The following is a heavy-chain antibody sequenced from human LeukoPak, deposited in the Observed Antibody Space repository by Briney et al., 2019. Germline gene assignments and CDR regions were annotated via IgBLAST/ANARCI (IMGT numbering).Heavy chain of an antibody. D-gene: IGHD6-19*01. J-gene: IGHJ3*01. CDR2: INYAGRT. CDR1: GGSFTDYH. CDR3: ARERRVEVAARTTVAFDV. V-gene: IGHV4-34*01. Sequence: SETLSLTCAVYGGSFTDYHWSWIRQSPGGRLEWIGEINYAGRTHYKPSLKSRATVSIDMSKNQVSLKMTSMAAADTAIYYCARERRVEVAARTTVAFDVWGQGTMVTVSS.